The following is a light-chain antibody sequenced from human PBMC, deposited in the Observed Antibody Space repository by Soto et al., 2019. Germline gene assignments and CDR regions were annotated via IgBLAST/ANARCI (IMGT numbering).Light chain of an antibody. CDR2: DVS. Sequence: EIVLTQSPGTLSLSPGERATLSCRSSQSVSSNYLAWYQQKPDQAPRLVIYDVSGRANGIPDRFSGSGSGTDFTLTISRMEPEYFAVYYCQQYGSSPTFGQRPKVEI. CDR1: QSVSSNY. J-gene: IGKJ1*01. V-gene: IGKV3-20*01. CDR3: QQYGSSPT.